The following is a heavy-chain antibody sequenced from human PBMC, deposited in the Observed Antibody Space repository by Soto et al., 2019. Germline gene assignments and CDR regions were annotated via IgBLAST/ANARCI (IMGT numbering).Heavy chain of an antibody. J-gene: IGHJ4*02. D-gene: IGHD1-26*01. Sequence: GASVKVSCKASGYTFTSYYMHWVRQAPGQGLERMGIINPSGGSTYYVQRFQGRVTMTRDTSTTTVYMELSSLTSDDTAVYYSARGTRETDPDYRGQATQVTVS. CDR1: GYTFTSYY. CDR3: ARGTRETDPDY. V-gene: IGHV1-46*03. CDR2: INPSGGST.